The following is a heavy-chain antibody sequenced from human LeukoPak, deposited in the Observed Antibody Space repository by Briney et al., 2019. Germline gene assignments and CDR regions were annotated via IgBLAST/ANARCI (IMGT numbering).Heavy chain of an antibody. D-gene: IGHD6-19*01. V-gene: IGHV1-3*03. CDR1: GYTFTSYA. CDR2: INAGNGNT. CDR3: AREQWPYAFDI. J-gene: IGHJ3*02. Sequence: ASVKVSCKASGYTFTSYAMHWVRQAPGQRLEWMGWINAGNGNTKYSQEFQGRVTITRDTSASTAYMELSSLRSEDMAVYYWAREQWPYAFDIWGQGTMVTVSS.